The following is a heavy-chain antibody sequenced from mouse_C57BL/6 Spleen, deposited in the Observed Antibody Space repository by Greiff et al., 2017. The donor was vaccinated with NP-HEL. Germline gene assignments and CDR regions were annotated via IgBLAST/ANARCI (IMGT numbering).Heavy chain of an antibody. Sequence: QVQLQQSGAELARPGASVKLSCKASGYTFTSYGISWVKQRTGQGLEWIGEIYPKRGNTYYNEKFKGKATLTADKSSSTAYMGLRSLTSEDSAVYFCARRGGYDYDGFAYWGQGTLVTVSA. D-gene: IGHD2-4*01. CDR1: GYTFTSYG. V-gene: IGHV1-81*01. CDR2: IYPKRGNT. J-gene: IGHJ3*01. CDR3: ARRGGYDYDGFAY.